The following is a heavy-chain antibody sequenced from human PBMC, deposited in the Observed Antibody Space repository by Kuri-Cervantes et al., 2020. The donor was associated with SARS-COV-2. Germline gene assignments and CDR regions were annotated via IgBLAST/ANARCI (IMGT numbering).Heavy chain of an antibody. CDR2: INHRGST. Sequence: GSLRLSCAFYGESFSGYYWNWIRQSPGKGLEWIGEINHRGSTNYNPSLKSRVTISVDTSKNQFSLKLSSVTAADTAVYYCARSGSYPYYYYYVDVWGKRTTVTVSS. J-gene: IGHJ6*03. D-gene: IGHD1-26*01. CDR3: ARSGSYPYYYYYVDV. V-gene: IGHV4-34*01. CDR1: GESFSGYY.